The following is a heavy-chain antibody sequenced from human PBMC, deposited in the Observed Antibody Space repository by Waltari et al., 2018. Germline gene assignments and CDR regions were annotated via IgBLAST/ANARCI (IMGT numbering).Heavy chain of an antibody. CDR2: ISSISSYI. J-gene: IGHJ4*02. D-gene: IGHD6-13*01. V-gene: IGHV3-21*01. CDR1: GFTFSSYS. CDR3: ATYSLSPY. Sequence: EVQLVESGGGLVKPGGSLRLACAASGFTFSSYSMNWVRQAPGKGLECVSSISSISSYIYYADSVKGRFTISRDNAKNSLYLQMHILRAEDTAVYYCATYSLSPYWGQGTLVTVSS.